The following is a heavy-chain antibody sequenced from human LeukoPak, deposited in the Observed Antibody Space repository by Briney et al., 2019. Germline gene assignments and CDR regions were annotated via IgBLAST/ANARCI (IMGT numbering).Heavy chain of an antibody. D-gene: IGHD1-26*01. J-gene: IGHJ4*02. Sequence: SVKVSCKASGGTFSSYAISWVRQAPGQGLEWMGGIIPIFGTANYAQKFQGRVTITTDESTSTAYMELSSLRSEDTAVYYCARGIVGAAPLDYWGQGTLVTVSS. CDR3: ARGIVGAAPLDY. CDR2: IIPIFGTA. V-gene: IGHV1-69*05. CDR1: GGTFSSYA.